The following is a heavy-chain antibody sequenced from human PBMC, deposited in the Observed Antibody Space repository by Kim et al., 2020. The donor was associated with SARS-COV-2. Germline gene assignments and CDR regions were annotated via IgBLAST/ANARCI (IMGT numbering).Heavy chain of an antibody. Sequence: GGSLRLSCAASGFTFNSYAVTWVRQAPGKGLEWVSTVSANGDYTYFADSVKGRFTISRDNSKNMLYLQMNSLRADDTAIYYCVKDLGQWRFDRWGQWTLVTVSS. J-gene: IGHJ5*02. CDR2: VSANGDYT. D-gene: IGHD6-19*01. CDR3: VKDLGQWRFDR. V-gene: IGHV3-23*01. CDR1: GFTFNSYA.